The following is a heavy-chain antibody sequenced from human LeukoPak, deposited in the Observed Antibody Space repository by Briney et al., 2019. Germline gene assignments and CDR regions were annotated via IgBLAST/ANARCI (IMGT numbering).Heavy chain of an antibody. J-gene: IGHJ4*02. Sequence: GGSLRLSCAASGFTFKNYAMSWVRQAPGRGLEWVSSISRSSSYICYADSVKGQFTISRDNAKNSLYLQMNSLRAEDTAVYYCARDGVTMVRGVISPLGYWGQGTLVTVSS. D-gene: IGHD3-10*01. CDR1: GFTFKNYA. CDR3: ARDGVTMVRGVISPLGY. V-gene: IGHV3-21*01. CDR2: ISRSSSYI.